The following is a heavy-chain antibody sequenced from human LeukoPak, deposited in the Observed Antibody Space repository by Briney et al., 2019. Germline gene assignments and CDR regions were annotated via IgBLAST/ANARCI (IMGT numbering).Heavy chain of an antibody. CDR2: ISSSGSTK. V-gene: IGHV3-11*04. CDR1: GFTLSDYY. J-gene: IGHJ4*02. CDR3: ARERTPKHYYGSGTYDRYFDH. Sequence: GGALRLSCVASGFTLSDYYMSWLRQAPGKGLEGISFISSSGSTKYYADSVKGRFTISRDTTQNSLYLQMNILRAEDTALYYCARERTPKHYYGSGTYDRYFDHWGQGTLVTVSS. D-gene: IGHD3-10*01.